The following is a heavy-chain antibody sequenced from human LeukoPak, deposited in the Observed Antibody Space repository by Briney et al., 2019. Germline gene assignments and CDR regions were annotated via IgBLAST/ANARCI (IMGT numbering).Heavy chain of an antibody. CDR3: AELKSSITLI. D-gene: IGHD3-10*01. CDR1: GFTFSSYA. V-gene: IGHV3-30-3*01. CDR2: ISYDGSNK. J-gene: IGHJ3*02. Sequence: GGSLRLSCAASGFTFSSYAMNWVRQAPGKGLEWVAVISYDGSNKYYADSVKGRFTISRDNSENTLYLQMNSLRPEDTAVYYCAELKSSITLIWGQGTMVTVSS.